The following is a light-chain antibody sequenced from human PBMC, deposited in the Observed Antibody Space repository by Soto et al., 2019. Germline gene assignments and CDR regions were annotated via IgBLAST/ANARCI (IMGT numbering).Light chain of an antibody. V-gene: IGKV3-20*01. CDR3: QQYANSPRT. CDR2: GAS. J-gene: IGKJ2*01. CDR1: QSVSSSF. Sequence: ESVLTQSPGTLSLSPGDKATLSCRASQSVSSSFLAWYQHKPGQAPRLLIYGASIRATGIPDRFSGSGSGTDFTLTISRLEPEDFAVYYCQQYANSPRTFGQGTKLEIK.